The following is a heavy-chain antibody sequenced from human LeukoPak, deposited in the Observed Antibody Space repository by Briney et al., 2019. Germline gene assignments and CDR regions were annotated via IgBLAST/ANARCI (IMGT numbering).Heavy chain of an antibody. Sequence: GGSLRLSCAVSGFTFSSYAMSWVRQAPGKGLEWVSTTSGSDGSTYYADSVKGRFTISRDNSRDTLYLQMNSLRAEDTAVYYCAKLSGDCGNTACYPYWGQGTLVTVSS. D-gene: IGHD2-2*01. CDR2: TSGSDGST. V-gene: IGHV3-23*01. CDR1: GFTFSSYA. CDR3: AKLSGDCGNTACYPY. J-gene: IGHJ4*02.